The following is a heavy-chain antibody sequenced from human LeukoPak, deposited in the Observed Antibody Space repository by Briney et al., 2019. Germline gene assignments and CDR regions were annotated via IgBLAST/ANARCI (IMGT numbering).Heavy chain of an antibody. CDR1: GFTFSSYA. CDR3: AKGGGSRNFDY. D-gene: IGHD1-26*01. V-gene: IGHV3-23*01. Sequence: GGSLRLSCAASGFTFSSYAMSWVRQAPGKGLEWVSLISDSGSSTYYADSVKGRFTISRDNSKNTLYLQMNSLRAEDTAVYYCAKGGGSRNFDYWGPGTLVTVSS. J-gene: IGHJ4*02. CDR2: ISDSGSST.